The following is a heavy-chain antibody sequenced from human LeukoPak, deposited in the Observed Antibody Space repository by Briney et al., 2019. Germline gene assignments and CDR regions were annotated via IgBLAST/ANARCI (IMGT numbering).Heavy chain of an antibody. CDR3: ARGGWSLGYCSSSSCLDWFDP. CDR2: INPNSGGT. CDR1: RYTFTDYY. Sequence: ASVKVSCKASRYTFTDYYMHWVRQAPGQGLEWMGWINPNSGGTNYAQKFQGRVTMARDTSISTAYMELSRLRSDDTAVYYCARGGWSLGYCSSSSCLDWFDPWGQGTLVTVSS. V-gene: IGHV1-2*02. D-gene: IGHD2-2*01. J-gene: IGHJ5*02.